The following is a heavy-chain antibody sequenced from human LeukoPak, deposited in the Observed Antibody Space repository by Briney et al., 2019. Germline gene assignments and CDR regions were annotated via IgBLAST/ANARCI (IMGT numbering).Heavy chain of an antibody. CDR3: VRDPRSFGGIIARYDY. J-gene: IGHJ4*02. Sequence: GGSLRLSCAASGFTFSSYEMNWVRQAPGKGLEWVSYISSSGSTVYYADSVKGRFTISRDNAKNSLYLQMNSLRAEDTAVYYCVRDPRSFGGIIARYDYWGQGTLVTVSS. D-gene: IGHD3-16*02. CDR2: ISSSGSTV. V-gene: IGHV3-48*03. CDR1: GFTFSSYE.